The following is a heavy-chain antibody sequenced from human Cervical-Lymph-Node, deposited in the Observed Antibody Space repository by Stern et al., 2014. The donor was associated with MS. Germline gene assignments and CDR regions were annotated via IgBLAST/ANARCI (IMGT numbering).Heavy chain of an antibody. CDR2: IKNDGSRT. CDR1: GFNFTRHW. V-gene: IGHV3-74*01. D-gene: IGHD3-16*01. J-gene: IGHJ6*02. Sequence: VQLVESGGGLVQPGGSLRLSCAASGFNFTRHWMHWVRQAPGKGLVWVARIKNDGSRTNYADFVKGRFTISRDNGNNTLDLQMNSLRAEDTAVYYCTRDQGFGFYYAMDVWGQGTTVTVSS. CDR3: TRDQGFGFYYAMDV.